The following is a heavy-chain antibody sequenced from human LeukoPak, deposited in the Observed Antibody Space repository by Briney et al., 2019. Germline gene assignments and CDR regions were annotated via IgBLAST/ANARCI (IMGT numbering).Heavy chain of an antibody. CDR3: AKDWGSSSL. J-gene: IGHJ4*02. D-gene: IGHD6-6*01. Sequence: GGSLRLSCEASGFTLGNYAMTWVRQVPGQGLHWVSTITPSTATHYANSVKGRFTISRDNSRNTVYLDMNSLRADDTAIYYCAKDWGSSSLWGQGTLVTVSS. CDR1: GFTLGNYA. V-gene: IGHV3-23*01. CDR2: ITPSTAT.